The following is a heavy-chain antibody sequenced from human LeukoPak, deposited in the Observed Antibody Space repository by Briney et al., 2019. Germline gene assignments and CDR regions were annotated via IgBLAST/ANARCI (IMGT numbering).Heavy chain of an antibody. Sequence: SETLSLTCTVSGGSMTTYYWSWIRQPPGKGLEWIGYIYYSGSTNYNPSLKSRVTISVDTSKNQFSLKLSSVTAADTAVYYCARSSPTVDTAMVDFDYWGQGTLVTVSS. D-gene: IGHD5-18*01. V-gene: IGHV4-59*01. CDR3: ARSSPTVDTAMVDFDY. CDR1: GGSMTTYY. CDR2: IYYSGST. J-gene: IGHJ4*02.